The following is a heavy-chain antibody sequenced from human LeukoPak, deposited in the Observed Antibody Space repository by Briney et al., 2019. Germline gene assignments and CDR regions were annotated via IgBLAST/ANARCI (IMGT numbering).Heavy chain of an antibody. Sequence: ASVKVSCKASGYTFTSYGINWVRQAPGQGLEWMGWISAYNGNTNYARKLQGRVTMTTDTSTSTAYMELRSLRSDDTDVYYCARVYGDYGAALYQPGTNWFDPWGQGTLVTVSS. J-gene: IGHJ5*02. CDR3: ARVYGDYGAALYQPGTNWFDP. D-gene: IGHD4-17*01. V-gene: IGHV1-18*01. CDR2: ISAYNGNT. CDR1: GYTFTSYG.